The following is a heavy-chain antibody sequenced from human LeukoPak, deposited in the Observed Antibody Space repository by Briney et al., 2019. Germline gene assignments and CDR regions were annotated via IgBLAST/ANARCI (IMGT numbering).Heavy chain of an antibody. Sequence: SVNVSCKASGGTFSSYAISWVRQAPGQGLEWMGGIIPIFGTANYAQKFQGRVTITADESTSTAYMELSSLRSEDTAVYYCARTLEKATTMCYFDYWGQGTLVTVSS. D-gene: IGHD5-24*01. CDR2: IIPIFGTA. CDR3: ARTLEKATTMCYFDY. V-gene: IGHV1-69*13. J-gene: IGHJ4*02. CDR1: GGTFSSYA.